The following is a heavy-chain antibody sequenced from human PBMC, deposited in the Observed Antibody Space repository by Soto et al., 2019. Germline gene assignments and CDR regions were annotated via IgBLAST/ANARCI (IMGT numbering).Heavy chain of an antibody. Sequence: QVQLVQSGGEVKKPGASVKVSCKASGYTFTSYGISWVRQAPGQGLEWRGRIRAYNGNPNYAQRLQGRVTMTTDTPTSTAYMELRSLRSDDTAVYYCARVVGALGHWFDPWGQGTLVTVSS. D-gene: IGHD1-26*01. CDR3: ARVVGALGHWFDP. CDR1: GYTFTSYG. V-gene: IGHV1-18*01. J-gene: IGHJ5*02. CDR2: IRAYNGNP.